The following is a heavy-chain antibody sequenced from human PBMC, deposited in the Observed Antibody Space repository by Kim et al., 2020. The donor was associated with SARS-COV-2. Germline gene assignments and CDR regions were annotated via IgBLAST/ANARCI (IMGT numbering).Heavy chain of an antibody. Sequence: ANSGKDRFTISRGNSQNTPYLRMNSLRAEDTAVYYCAKDGHGTDYYSYMDVWGKGTTVTVSS. J-gene: IGHJ6*03. CDR3: AKDGHGTDYYSYMDV. V-gene: IGHV3-23*01.